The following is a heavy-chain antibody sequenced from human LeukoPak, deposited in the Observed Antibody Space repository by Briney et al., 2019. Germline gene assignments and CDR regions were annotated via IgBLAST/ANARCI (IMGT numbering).Heavy chain of an antibody. V-gene: IGHV1-46*01. D-gene: IGHD3-22*01. J-gene: IGHJ4*02. CDR2: INPSGGST. CDR1: GYTFTSYY. Sequence: ASVKVSCKASGYTFTSYYMHWVRQAPGQGLEWMGIINPSGGSTSYAQKSQGRVTMTRDTSTSTVYMELSSLRSEDTAVYYCARDRGVYYYDSSGYDPYYWGQGTLVTVSS. CDR3: ARDRGVYYYDSSGYDPYY.